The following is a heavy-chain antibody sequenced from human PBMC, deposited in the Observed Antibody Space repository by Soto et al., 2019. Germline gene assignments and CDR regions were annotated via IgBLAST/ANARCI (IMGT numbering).Heavy chain of an antibody. D-gene: IGHD3-3*01. CDR2: IYYSGST. Sequence: SETLSLTCTVSGGSISSYYWSWIRQPPGKGLEWIGYIYYSGSTNYNPSLKSRVTISVDTSKNQFSLKLRSVTAADSAGYYCSRHLPRLSDVWAFGIWGQRTRVT. CDR3: SRHLPRLSDVWAFGI. J-gene: IGHJ3*02. CDR1: GGSISSYY. V-gene: IGHV4-59*08.